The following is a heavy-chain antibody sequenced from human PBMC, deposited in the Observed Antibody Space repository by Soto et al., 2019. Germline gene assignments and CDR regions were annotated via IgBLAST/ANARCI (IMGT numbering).Heavy chain of an antibody. Sequence: VASVKVSCKASGYTFTSYDINWVRQATGQGLEWMGWMNPNSGNTGYAQKFQGRVTMTRNTSISTAYMELSSLRSEDTAVYYCARLSGLWFGELSWGQGTMVTVSS. CDR2: MNPNSGNT. CDR1: GYTFTSYD. CDR3: ARLSGLWFGELS. V-gene: IGHV1-8*01. J-gene: IGHJ3*01. D-gene: IGHD3-10*01.